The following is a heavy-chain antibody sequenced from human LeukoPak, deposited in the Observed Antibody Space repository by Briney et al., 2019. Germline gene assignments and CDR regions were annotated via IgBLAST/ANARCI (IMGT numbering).Heavy chain of an antibody. J-gene: IGHJ4*02. Sequence: GESLKISCKGSGYSFTRYWIGWVRQMPGKGLEWMGLIFPDDSDTRYRPSFKGQVTISADKSISTAYLQWSSLKASDTAMYYCARRGYGYSQPDYWGQGTLVTVSS. CDR2: IFPDDSDT. V-gene: IGHV5-51*01. CDR1: GYSFTRYW. D-gene: IGHD5-18*01. CDR3: ARRGYGYSQPDY.